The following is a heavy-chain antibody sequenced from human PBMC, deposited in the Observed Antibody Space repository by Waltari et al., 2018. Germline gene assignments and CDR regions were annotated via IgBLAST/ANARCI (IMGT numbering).Heavy chain of an antibody. V-gene: IGHV1-8*01. CDR1: GYTFTSYD. D-gene: IGHD3-3*01. CDR2: MNPNSGNT. J-gene: IGHJ4*02. CDR3: ARNPITIFGVVIIRYDY. Sequence: QVQLVQSGAEVKKPGASVKVSCKASGYTFTSYDINWVRQATGQGLEWMGWMNPNSGNTGYAQKFQGRVTMTRNTSISTAYMELSSLRSEDTAVYYCARNPITIFGVVIIRYDYWGQGTLVTVSS.